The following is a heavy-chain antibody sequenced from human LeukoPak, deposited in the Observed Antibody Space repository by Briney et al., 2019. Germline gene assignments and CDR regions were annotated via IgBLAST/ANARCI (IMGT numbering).Heavy chain of an antibody. V-gene: IGHV3-48*03. J-gene: IGHJ4*02. D-gene: IGHD3-22*01. CDR1: GFTFRSYE. CDR2: ISSSGSNI. CDR3: ARDPPHRFNMIEKDS. Sequence: GGSLRLSCAASGFTFRSYEMNWVRQAPGKGLEWVSYISSSGSNIYYADSVKGRFTISRDNAKNSLYLQMNSLRAEDTAVYYCARDPPHRFNMIEKDSWGQGTLVTVSS.